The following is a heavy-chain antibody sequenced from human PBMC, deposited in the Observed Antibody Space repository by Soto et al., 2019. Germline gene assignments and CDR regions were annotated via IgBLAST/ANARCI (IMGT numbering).Heavy chain of an antibody. D-gene: IGHD4-17*01. CDR1: GGSISSSNW. Sequence: SETLSLTCAVSGGSISSSNWWSWVRQPPGKGLGWIGEIYHSGSTNYNPSLKSRVTISVDKSKNQFSLKLSSVTAADTAVYYCATNDYGDYDAFDTGGQGTMVTV. CDR2: IYHSGST. CDR3: ATNDYGDYDAFDT. V-gene: IGHV4-4*02. J-gene: IGHJ3*02.